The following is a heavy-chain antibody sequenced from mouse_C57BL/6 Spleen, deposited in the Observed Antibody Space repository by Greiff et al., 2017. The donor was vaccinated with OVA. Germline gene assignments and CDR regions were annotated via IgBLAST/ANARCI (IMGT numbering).Heavy chain of an antibody. V-gene: IGHV1-61*01. Sequence: QVQLQQPGAELVRPGSSVKLSCKASGYSFTSYWMDWVKQRPGQGLEWIGNIYPSDSETHYNQKFKDKATLTVDKSSSTAYMQLSSLTSEDSAVYYCARWGNYYYGSSYVGFDYFDYWGQGTTLTVSS. CDR1: GYSFTSYW. J-gene: IGHJ2*01. CDR3: ARWGNYYYGSSYVGFDYFDY. CDR2: IYPSDSET. D-gene: IGHD1-1*01.